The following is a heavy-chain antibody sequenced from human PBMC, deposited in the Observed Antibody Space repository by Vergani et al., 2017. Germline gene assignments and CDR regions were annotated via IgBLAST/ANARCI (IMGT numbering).Heavy chain of an antibody. CDR2: IIPILGIA. Sequence: QVQLVQSGAEVKKPGSPVKVSCKASGGTFSSYTISWVRQAPGQGLEWMGRIIPILGIANYAQKFQGRVTVTADKSTSTAYMELSSLRSGDTAVYYCARAKYCSSASCYSEYFQHWGQGTLVTVSS. CDR3: ARAKYCSSASCYSEYFQH. D-gene: IGHD2-2*01. CDR1: GGTFSSYT. J-gene: IGHJ1*01. V-gene: IGHV1-69*02.